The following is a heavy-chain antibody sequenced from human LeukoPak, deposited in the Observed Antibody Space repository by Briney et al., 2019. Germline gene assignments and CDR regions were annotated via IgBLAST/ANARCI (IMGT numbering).Heavy chain of an antibody. J-gene: IGHJ4*02. CDR1: GFTFSTYS. D-gene: IGHD3-10*01. V-gene: IGHV3-21*01. Sequence: GGSLRLSCVASGFTFSTYSMNWVRLAPGKGLEWVSSISSIGTYIYYADSVKGRFTISRDDAKNSLYLHMSCLRDEDTAVHYCARGKEYGEYDYWGQGTLVTVSS. CDR3: ARGKEYGEYDY. CDR2: ISSIGTYI.